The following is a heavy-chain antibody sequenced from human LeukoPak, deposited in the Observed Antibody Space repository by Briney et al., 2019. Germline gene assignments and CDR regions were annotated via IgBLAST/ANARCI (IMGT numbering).Heavy chain of an antibody. Sequence: ASVKVSCKASGYTFTGYYLHWVRQAPGQGLEWVGRINPYSGDTEYAQKYQGRVTMTRDTSTSTAYMGLSSLRSDDTAVYYCARRYYDAGGLSLEAFDVWGQGTTVTVSS. CDR1: GYTFTGYY. CDR3: ARRYYDAGGLSLEAFDV. CDR2: INPYSGDT. V-gene: IGHV1-2*06. D-gene: IGHD3-22*01. J-gene: IGHJ3*01.